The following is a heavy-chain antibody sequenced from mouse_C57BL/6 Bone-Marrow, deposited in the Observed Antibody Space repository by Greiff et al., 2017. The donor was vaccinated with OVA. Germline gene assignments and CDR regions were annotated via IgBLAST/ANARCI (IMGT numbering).Heavy chain of an antibody. CDR2: ISGGGGNT. CDR3: ARHGDLSATGFAY. J-gene: IGHJ3*01. CDR1: GFTFSSYT. D-gene: IGHD1-1*01. V-gene: IGHV5-9*01. Sequence: DVMLVESGGGLVKPGGSLKLSCAASGFTFSSYTMSWVRQTPEKRLEWVATISGGGGNTYYPDSVKGRFTISRVNAKNTLYLQMSSLRSEDTALYYCARHGDLSATGFAYWGQGTLVTVSA.